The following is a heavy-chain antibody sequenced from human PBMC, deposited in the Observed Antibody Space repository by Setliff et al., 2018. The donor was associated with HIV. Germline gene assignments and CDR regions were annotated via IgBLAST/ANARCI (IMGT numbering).Heavy chain of an antibody. CDR3: ARVYSMGAFDI. Sequence: PGVSLSLSCAASGFPVRSNYMSWVRQAPGKGLEWVSVIYSGGSTYYADSVKGRFTISRHNSKITLYLQMNTLRAEDTAVYYCARVYSMGAFDIWGQGTMVTVSS. V-gene: IGHV3-66*01. D-gene: IGHD4-4*01. J-gene: IGHJ3*02. CDR2: IYSGGST. CDR1: GFPVRSNY.